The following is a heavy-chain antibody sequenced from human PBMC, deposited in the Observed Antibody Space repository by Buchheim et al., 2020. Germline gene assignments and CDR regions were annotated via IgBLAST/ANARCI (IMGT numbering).Heavy chain of an antibody. CDR2: IYSGGST. CDR3: ARDPFPYCSGGSCYSWGFDY. CDR1: GFTVSSNY. Sequence: EVQLVESGGGLVQPGGSLRLSCAASGFTVSSNYMSWVRQAPGKGLEWVSVIYSGGSTYYADSVKGRFTISRDNSKHTLYLQMNSLRAEDTAVYYCARDPFPYCSGGSCYSWGFDYGGQGTL. D-gene: IGHD2-15*01. V-gene: IGHV3-66*01. J-gene: IGHJ4*02.